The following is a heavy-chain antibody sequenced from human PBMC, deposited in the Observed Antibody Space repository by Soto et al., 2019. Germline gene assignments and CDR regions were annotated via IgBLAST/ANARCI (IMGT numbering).Heavy chain of an antibody. Sequence: SETLSLTCTVSGGSISSSSYYLGWIRQPPGKGLEWIGSIYYSGSTYYNPSLKSRVTISVDTSKNQFSLKLSSVTAADTAVYYCARPKWELLLFDYWGQGTLVTVSS. CDR1: GGSISSSSYY. J-gene: IGHJ4*02. CDR2: IYYSGST. CDR3: ARPKWELLLFDY. V-gene: IGHV4-39*01. D-gene: IGHD1-26*01.